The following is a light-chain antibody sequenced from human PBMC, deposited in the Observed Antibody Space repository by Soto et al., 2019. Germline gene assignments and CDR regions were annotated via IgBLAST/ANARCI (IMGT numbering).Light chain of an antibody. Sequence: QSALTQPASVSGSPGQSITISCTGTSNDIGHYNSVSWYQQHPAKAPKLMISEVSNRPSGISNRFSGSKSGNTAFLTISGLQAEDEADYYCASYTRSGTVVFGGGTKLTVL. CDR3: ASYTRSGTVV. J-gene: IGLJ3*02. CDR2: EVS. V-gene: IGLV2-14*01. CDR1: SNDIGHYNS.